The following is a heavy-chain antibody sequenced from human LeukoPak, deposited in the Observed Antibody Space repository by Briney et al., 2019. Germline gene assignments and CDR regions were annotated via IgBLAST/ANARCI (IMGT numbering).Heavy chain of an antibody. Sequence: SVKVSCKASGGTFSSYTISWVRQAPGQGLEWMGRIIPILGIANYAQKFQGRVTITADKSTSTAYMELSSLRSEDTAVYYCARVTNSYGCYYYGMDVWGQGTTVTVSS. CDR3: ARVTNSYGCYYYGMDV. J-gene: IGHJ6*02. D-gene: IGHD5-18*01. V-gene: IGHV1-69*02. CDR2: IIPILGIA. CDR1: GGTFSSYT.